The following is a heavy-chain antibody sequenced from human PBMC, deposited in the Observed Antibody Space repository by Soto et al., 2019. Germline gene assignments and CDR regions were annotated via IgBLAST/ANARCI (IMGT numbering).Heavy chain of an antibody. D-gene: IGHD3-22*01. CDR3: ARYYYDGSGYAIDY. CDR2: ISGSGVST. V-gene: IGHV3-23*01. CDR1: GFTFRNYA. Sequence: GGSLRLSCAASGFTFRNYAMTWVRQPSGKGLEWVSTISGSGVSTYYADSVKGRFTISRDNSKNTVYLQMNSLRAEDTAVYYCARYYYDGSGYAIDYWGQGTLVTVSS. J-gene: IGHJ4*02.